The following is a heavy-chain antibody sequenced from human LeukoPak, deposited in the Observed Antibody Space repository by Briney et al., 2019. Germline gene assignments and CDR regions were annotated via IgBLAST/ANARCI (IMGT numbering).Heavy chain of an antibody. V-gene: IGHV3-21*04. CDR1: GFTFSRNS. Sequence: GGSLRLSCAASGFTFSRNSMNWVRQAPGKGLEWVSSISTSSSYIYYADSVKGRFTISRDNAKNSLYLQMNSLRAEDTALYYCAKEVSYYGGNHNKYYYHYYMDVWGKGTTVTISS. D-gene: IGHD4-23*01. CDR2: ISTSSSYI. CDR3: AKEVSYYGGNHNKYYYHYYMDV. J-gene: IGHJ6*03.